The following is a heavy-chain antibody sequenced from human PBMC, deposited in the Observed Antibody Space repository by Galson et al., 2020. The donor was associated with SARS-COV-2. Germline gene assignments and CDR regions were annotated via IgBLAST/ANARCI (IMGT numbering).Heavy chain of an antibody. Sequence: ASVKVSCKASGYTFSSYGITWVRQAPGQGFEWMGWISAYTTKIHYAQKFQGRVTLTIDTSTSTVYMELRSLGSDDTAVYYCARDIGSAWDWSQGTLVTVSS. CDR2: ISAYTTKI. D-gene: IGHD1-26*01. J-gene: IGHJ4*02. V-gene: IGHV1-18*01. CDR3: ARDIGSAWD. CDR1: GYTFSSYG.